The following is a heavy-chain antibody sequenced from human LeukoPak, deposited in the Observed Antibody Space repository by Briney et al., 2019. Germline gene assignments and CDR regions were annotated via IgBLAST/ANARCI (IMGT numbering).Heavy chain of an antibody. J-gene: IGHJ4*02. CDR2: FYSDGRI. CDR3: VRQASSVTTFIY. V-gene: IGHV3-53*01. Sequence: GGSLRLSCAASGFSVSTNYISWVRQAPGKGLEWDSAFYSDGRIFYAGSVKGRFTVSRDNSENTLYLQMDSLRAEDTAMYHCVRQASSVTTFIYWGQGTLVTVSS. CDR1: GFSVSTNY. D-gene: IGHD4-17*01.